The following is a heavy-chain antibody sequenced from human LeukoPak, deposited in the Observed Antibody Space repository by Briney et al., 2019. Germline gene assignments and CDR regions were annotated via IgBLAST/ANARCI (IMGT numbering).Heavy chain of an antibody. CDR2: ISSSSTYM. CDR3: AKWVAGVFDY. D-gene: IGHD1-26*01. CDR1: SFSFSMYS. Sequence: GGSLRLSCATPSFSFSMYSMNWVRQAPGKVLEWVSSISSSSTYMYHGDSVKGRFTISRDNAKKSLYLQMNSLRAEDTAVYYCAKWVAGVFDYWGQGTLVTVSS. V-gene: IGHV3-21*01. J-gene: IGHJ4*02.